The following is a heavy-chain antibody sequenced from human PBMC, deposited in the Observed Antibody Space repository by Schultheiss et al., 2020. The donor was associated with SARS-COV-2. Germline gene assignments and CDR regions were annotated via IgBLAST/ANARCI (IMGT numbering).Heavy chain of an antibody. V-gene: IGHV1-18*01. CDR3: ARDGVAAADTGGY. CDR1: GYTFTSYG. Sequence: ASVKVSCKASGYTFTSYGISWVRQAPGQGLEWMGWISAYNGNTNSAQKFQGRVTITRDTSASTAYMELSRLRSDDTAVYYCARDGVAAADTGGYWGQGTLVTVSS. D-gene: IGHD6-13*01. J-gene: IGHJ4*02. CDR2: ISAYNGNT.